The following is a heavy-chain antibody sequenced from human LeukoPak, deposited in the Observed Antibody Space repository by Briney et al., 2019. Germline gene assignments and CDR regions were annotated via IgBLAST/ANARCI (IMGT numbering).Heavy chain of an antibody. J-gene: IGHJ4*02. CDR3: ARRPPPSGSYSRPFDY. V-gene: IGHV4-59*01. D-gene: IGHD1-26*01. CDR2: IYYSGNT. CDR1: GGSISSYY. Sequence: SETLSLTCTVFGGSISSYYWSWIRHPPGKGLEWIGYIYYSGNTNYNPSLKSRVTISVDTSKNQFSLKLRSVTAADTAVYYCARRPPPSGSYSRPFDYWGQETLVTVSS.